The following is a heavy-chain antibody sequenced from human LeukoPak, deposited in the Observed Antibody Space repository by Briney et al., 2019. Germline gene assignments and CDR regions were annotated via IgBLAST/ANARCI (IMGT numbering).Heavy chain of an antibody. CDR1: GFTFSSYS. Sequence: GGSLRLSCAASGFTFSSYSMNWVRQAPGKGLEWVSSISSSSSYIYYADSVKGRFTISRANAKNSLYLQMNSLRAEDTAVYYCARDRYSSSSGLIAYWGQGTLVTVSS. V-gene: IGHV3-21*01. J-gene: IGHJ4*02. CDR3: ARDRYSSSSGLIAY. D-gene: IGHD6-6*01. CDR2: ISSSSSYI.